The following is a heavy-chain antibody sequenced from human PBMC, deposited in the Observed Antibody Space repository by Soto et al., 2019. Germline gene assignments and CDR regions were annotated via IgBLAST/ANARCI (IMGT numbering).Heavy chain of an antibody. CDR2: ISGSGDST. V-gene: IGHV3-23*01. D-gene: IGHD6-19*01. CDR3: ARRGSGRYYDY. CDR1: GFTFSSYA. J-gene: IGHJ4*02. Sequence: EVQLLESGGGLVQPGGSLRLSCAASGFTFSSYAMRWVRQAPGKGLEWVSAISGSGDSTYYADSVKGRFTISRDKSKNTLYLHMNSLRAEDTAVYYCARRGSGRYYDYWGQGTLVTVSS.